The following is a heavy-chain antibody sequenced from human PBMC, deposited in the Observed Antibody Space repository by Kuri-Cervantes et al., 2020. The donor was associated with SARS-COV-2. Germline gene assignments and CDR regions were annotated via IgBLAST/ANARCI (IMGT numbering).Heavy chain of an antibody. D-gene: IGHD5-18*01. J-gene: IGHJ4*02. CDR3: AKVAYSYGYPTHYFDY. Sequence: GGSLRLSCAASGFTFSSYGMHWVRQAPGKGLEWVAVIWYGGSNKYYADSVKGRFTISRDNSKNTLYLQMNSLRAEDTAVYYCAKVAYSYGYPTHYFDYWGQGTLVTVSS. V-gene: IGHV3-33*06. CDR2: IWYGGSNK. CDR1: GFTFSSYG.